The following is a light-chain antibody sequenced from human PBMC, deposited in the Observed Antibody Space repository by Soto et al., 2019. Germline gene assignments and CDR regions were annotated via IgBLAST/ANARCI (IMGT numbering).Light chain of an antibody. Sequence: ETVLTQSPGTLSLSPGERATLSCRASQSVSSNYLAWYQHIPGQAPRLLIYVASTRATGIPDRFSGSGSGTDFTLTISRLEPEAFAVYYCQQFDRSLPSWTFGQGTKVE. V-gene: IGKV3-20*01. CDR3: QQFDRSLPSWT. CDR1: QSVSSNY. J-gene: IGKJ1*01. CDR2: VAS.